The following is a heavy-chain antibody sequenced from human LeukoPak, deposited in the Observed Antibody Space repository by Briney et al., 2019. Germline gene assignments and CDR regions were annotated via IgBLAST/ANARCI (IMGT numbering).Heavy chain of an antibody. J-gene: IGHJ4*02. D-gene: IGHD6-13*01. CDR2: INHSGST. V-gene: IGHV4-34*01. CDR3: ARTTGGGSSWYYLVGYYFDY. CDR1: GGSFSGYY. Sequence: SETLSLTCAVYGGSFSGYYWSWIRQPPGKGLEWIGEINHSGSTNYNPSLKSRVTISVDTSKNQFSLKLSSVTAADTAVYYCARTTGGGSSWYYLVGYYFDYWGQGTLVTVSS.